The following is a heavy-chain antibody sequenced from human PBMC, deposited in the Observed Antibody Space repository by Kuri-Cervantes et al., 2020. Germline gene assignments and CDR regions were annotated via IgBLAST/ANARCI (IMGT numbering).Heavy chain of an antibody. Sequence: LMISCAASGFTFDDYAMSWVRQAPGKGLEWASGISWDRGSIGYADSVKGRFTISSDNAKNSLYLEMNSLRAEDKALYYCAKDRSGYDSSGYLINPLGDFDIWGQGTMVTVSS. CDR2: ISWDRGSI. D-gene: IGHD3-22*01. J-gene: IGHJ3*02. V-gene: IGHV3-9*01. CDR3: AKDRSGYDSSGYLINPLGDFDI. CDR1: GFTFDDYA.